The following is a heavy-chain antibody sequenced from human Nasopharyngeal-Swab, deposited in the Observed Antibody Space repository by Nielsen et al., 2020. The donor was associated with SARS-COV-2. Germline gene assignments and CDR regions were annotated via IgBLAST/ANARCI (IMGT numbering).Heavy chain of an antibody. V-gene: IGHV4-34*01. CDR2: INHSGST. CDR1: GGSFSGYY. D-gene: IGHD5-12*01. Sequence: SETLSLTCAVYGGSFSGYYWSWIRQPPGKGLEWIGEINHSGSTNYNPSLKSRVTISVDTSKNQFSLKLSSVTGAGTAVYYCARGGYSGYDSSNWFDPWGQGTLVTVSS. J-gene: IGHJ5*02. CDR3: ARGGYSGYDSSNWFDP.